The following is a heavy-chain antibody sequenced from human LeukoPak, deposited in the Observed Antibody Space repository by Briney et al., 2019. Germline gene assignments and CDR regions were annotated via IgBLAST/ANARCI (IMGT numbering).Heavy chain of an antibody. V-gene: IGHV4-59*01. D-gene: IGHD6-13*01. CDR1: GDSISSYY. J-gene: IGHJ4*02. Sequence: PSETLSLTCTVSGDSISSYYWSWIRQPPGKGLQWIGYIYHSGSTNYNPSLKSRVTISADTSKDQFSLKLASVTAADTAVYYCATGYSSTWYYFDYWGQGTLVTVSS. CDR3: ATGYSSTWYYFDY. CDR2: IYHSGST.